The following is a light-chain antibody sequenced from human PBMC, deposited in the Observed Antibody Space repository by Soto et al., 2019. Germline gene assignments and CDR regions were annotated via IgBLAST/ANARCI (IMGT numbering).Light chain of an antibody. J-gene: IGLJ2*01. Sequence: QSVLTQPASVSGSPGQSITISCTGTSSDVGSYNLVSWYQQHPGKAPKLMIYEVSKRPSGVSNRFSGSKSGNTASLTISGLQAEDEADYYCCSYAGSSTFVFGGRTKLTVL. CDR3: CSYAGSSTFV. CDR2: EVS. CDR1: SSDVGSYNL. V-gene: IGLV2-23*02.